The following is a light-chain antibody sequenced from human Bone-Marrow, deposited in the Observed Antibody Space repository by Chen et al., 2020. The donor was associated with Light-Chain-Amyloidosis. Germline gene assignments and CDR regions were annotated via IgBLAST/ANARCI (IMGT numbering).Light chain of an antibody. V-gene: IGLV3-21*02. CDR1: NIGSTI. J-gene: IGLJ3*02. Sequence: SYVLTQPSSVSVAPGQTATIACGGNNIGSTIVHWYQQTPGQAPLLVVYDDSDRPSGIPERLSGSNSGNTATLTISSVEAGDEADYYCQVWDRSSDRPVFGGGTKLTVL. CDR2: DDS. CDR3: QVWDRSSDRPV.